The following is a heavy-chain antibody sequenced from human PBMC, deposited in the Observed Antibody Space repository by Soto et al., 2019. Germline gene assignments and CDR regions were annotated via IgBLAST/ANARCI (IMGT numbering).Heavy chain of an antibody. CDR1: GDSINSDKYY. D-gene: IGHD3-9*01. CDR2: IYFRGNT. Sequence: PSETLSLTCSVSGDSINSDKYYWGWIRQPPGKGLEWIGSIYFRGNTYYKPSLQNRVTKSLDKSKSQLSLKLNSVNAADSAVFFCARLEGLATISYYFDFWGQGALVTVSS. J-gene: IGHJ4*02. CDR3: ARLEGLATISYYFDF. V-gene: IGHV4-39*01.